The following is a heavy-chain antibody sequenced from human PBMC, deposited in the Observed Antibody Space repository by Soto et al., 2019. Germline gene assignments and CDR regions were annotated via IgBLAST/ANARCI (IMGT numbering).Heavy chain of an antibody. D-gene: IGHD3-10*01. CDR1: GGSFSGYY. Sequence: SETLSLTCAVYGGSFSGYYWSWIRQPPGKGLEWIGEINHSGSTNYNPSLKSRVTISIDTSKNQFSLKLSSVTAADTAMYYCARTPRYGSGSYYDYWGQGTLVTVSS. J-gene: IGHJ4*02. CDR3: ARTPRYGSGSYYDY. V-gene: IGHV4-34*01. CDR2: INHSGST.